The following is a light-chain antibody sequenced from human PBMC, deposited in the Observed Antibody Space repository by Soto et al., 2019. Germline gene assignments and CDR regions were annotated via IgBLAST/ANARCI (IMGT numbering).Light chain of an antibody. Sequence: EIVMTQSPATLSVSPGERATLSCRASQSVSSNLAWYQQKTGQAPRLLIYGASTRATGIPARFSGSGSGTEFTLTISSLQSEDFAVYYCQQYNNGGTFGQGTKVEIK. CDR1: QSVSSN. CDR3: QQYNNGGT. V-gene: IGKV3-15*01. J-gene: IGKJ1*01. CDR2: GAS.